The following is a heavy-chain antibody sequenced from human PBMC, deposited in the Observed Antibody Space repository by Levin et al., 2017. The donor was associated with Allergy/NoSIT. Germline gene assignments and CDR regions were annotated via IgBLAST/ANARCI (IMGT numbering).Heavy chain of an antibody. CDR3: AKGGSWPIFDN. CDR1: SISTYY. D-gene: IGHD2-15*01. V-gene: IGHV4-59*01. CDR2: IYHTGYT. J-gene: IGHJ4*02. Sequence: SETLSLTCSVGSISTYYWSWIRQTPEKGLALLGYIYHTGYTRYNPSLKSRVTILVDKSKNQFSLTFNSVTAADTGLYYGAKGGSWPIFDNWGQGAPVIVSS.